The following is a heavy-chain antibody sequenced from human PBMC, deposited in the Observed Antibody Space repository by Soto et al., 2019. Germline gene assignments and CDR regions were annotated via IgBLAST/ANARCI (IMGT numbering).Heavy chain of an antibody. Sequence: EVQLVESGGGLVKPGGSLRLSCAASGFTFSSYSMNWVRQAPGKGLERVSSISSSSSYIYYADSVKGRFTISIDTAKNSRYLQRNSLRAEDTAVYYCASDFPIAARRSVTFDYWGQGTLVTVSS. CDR3: ASDFPIAARRSVTFDY. CDR1: GFTFSSYS. V-gene: IGHV3-21*01. CDR2: ISSSSSYI. D-gene: IGHD6-6*01. J-gene: IGHJ4*02.